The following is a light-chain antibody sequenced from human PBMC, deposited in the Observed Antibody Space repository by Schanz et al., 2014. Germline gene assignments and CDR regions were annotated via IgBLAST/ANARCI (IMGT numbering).Light chain of an antibody. Sequence: QSALTQPPSASGSPGQSVTISCTGTSSDVGGYNYVSWYQQHPGKAPKLLIYDVSHRPSGVSNRFSGSKSGNTASLTISGLQAEDEADYYCSSYTSIGTRVFGGGTKVTVL. CDR2: DVS. CDR1: SSDVGGYNY. J-gene: IGLJ3*02. CDR3: SSYTSIGTRV. V-gene: IGLV2-14*01.